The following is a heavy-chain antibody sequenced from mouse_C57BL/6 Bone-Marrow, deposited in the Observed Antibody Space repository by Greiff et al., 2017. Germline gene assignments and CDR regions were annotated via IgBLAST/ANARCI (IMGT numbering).Heavy chain of an antibody. V-gene: IGHV1-26*01. CDR1: GYTFSDSY. Sequence: VQLQQSGPELVKPGASVKISCKASGYTFSDSYMNWVKQSPGKSLEWIGDINPSNGGTSYNEKFKGKATLTADNSSSTAYMELRSLTSEDAAVYYCAMYYYGGGPAWFAYWGEGTLVTVSA. CDR2: INPSNGGT. J-gene: IGHJ3*01. CDR3: AMYYYGGGPAWFAY. D-gene: IGHD1-1*01.